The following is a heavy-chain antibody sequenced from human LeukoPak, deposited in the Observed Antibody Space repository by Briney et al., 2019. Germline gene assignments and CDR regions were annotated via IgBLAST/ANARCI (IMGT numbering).Heavy chain of an antibody. D-gene: IGHD4-17*01. CDR1: GGSISSYY. V-gene: IGHV4-59*01. CDR3: ARGTVPCYYYYGMDV. Sequence: PSETLSLTCTVSGGSISSYYWSWIRQPPGKGLEWIGYIYYSGSTNYNPSLKNRVTISVDTSKNQFSLKLSSVTAADTAVYYCARGTVPCYYYYGMDVWGQGTTVTVSS. CDR2: IYYSGST. J-gene: IGHJ6*02.